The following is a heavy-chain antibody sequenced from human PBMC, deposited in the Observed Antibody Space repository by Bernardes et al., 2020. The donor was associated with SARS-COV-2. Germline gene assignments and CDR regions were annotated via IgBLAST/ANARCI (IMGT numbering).Heavy chain of an antibody. J-gene: IGHJ2*01. CDR3: ARESRDYGDSRYWYFDL. V-gene: IGHV3-13*04. Sequence: GGSLRLSCAASGFMFSRYDMHWVRQATGKGLEWVSGIGTADNTFYSGSVKGRFTISREDAKNSFYLQVNSLRAEDTAAYYCARESRDYGDSRYWYFDLWGRGTLVTVSS. CDR2: IGTADNT. D-gene: IGHD4-17*01. CDR1: GFMFSRYD.